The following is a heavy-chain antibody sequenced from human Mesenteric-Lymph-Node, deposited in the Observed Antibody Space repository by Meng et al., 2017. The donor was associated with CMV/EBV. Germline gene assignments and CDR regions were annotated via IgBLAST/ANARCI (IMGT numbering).Heavy chain of an antibody. CDR2: INHSGST. V-gene: IGHV4-34*01. D-gene: IGHD6-13*01. CDR1: GGSFSGYY. J-gene: IGHJ4*02. Sequence: GSLRLSCAVYGGSFSGYYWSWIRQPPGKGLEWIGEINHSGSTNYNPSLKSRVTISVDTSKNQFSLKLSSVTAADTAVYYCASYSSSWYGFDYWGQGTLVTVSS. CDR3: ASYSSSWYGFDY.